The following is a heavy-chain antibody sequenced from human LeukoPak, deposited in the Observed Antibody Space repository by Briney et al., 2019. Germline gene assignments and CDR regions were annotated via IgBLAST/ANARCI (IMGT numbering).Heavy chain of an antibody. CDR2: INPSGGST. CDR1: GYTSTSYY. CDR3: ARGRGDYADY. J-gene: IGHJ4*02. Sequence: ASVKVSCKASGYTSTSYYMHWVRQTPGQGLEWMGIINPSGGSTSYAQKFQGRVTMTRDTTTSTVYMELSSLRSEDTAVYYCARGRGDYADYWGQGTLVTVSS. V-gene: IGHV1-46*01.